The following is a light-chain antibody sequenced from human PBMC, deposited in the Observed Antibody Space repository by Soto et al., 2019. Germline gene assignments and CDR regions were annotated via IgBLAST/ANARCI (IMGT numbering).Light chain of an antibody. CDR2: EVS. Sequence: QSVLTQPASVSGSPGQSITISCTGTSSDVGGYNYVSWYQQHPGKAPKLMIYEVSNRPSGVSNRFSGSKSGNTASLTISGRQSEEEADYYCSSYTSSSSWVFGGGTKLTV. CDR1: SSDVGGYNY. J-gene: IGLJ3*02. CDR3: SSYTSSSSWV. V-gene: IGLV2-14*01.